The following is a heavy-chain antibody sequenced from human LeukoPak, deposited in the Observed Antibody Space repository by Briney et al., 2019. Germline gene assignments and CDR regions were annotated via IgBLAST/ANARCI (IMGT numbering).Heavy chain of an antibody. Sequence: ASVKVSCKVSGYTLTELSMHWVRQAPGKGLEWMGGFDPEDGETIYAQKFQGRVTMTEDTSTDTAYMELSSLRSEDTAVYYCAAATQNIVGATTLAFDYWGQGTLVTVSS. CDR3: AAATQNIVGATTLAFDY. J-gene: IGHJ4*02. CDR1: GYTLTELS. V-gene: IGHV1-24*01. D-gene: IGHD1-26*01. CDR2: FDPEDGET.